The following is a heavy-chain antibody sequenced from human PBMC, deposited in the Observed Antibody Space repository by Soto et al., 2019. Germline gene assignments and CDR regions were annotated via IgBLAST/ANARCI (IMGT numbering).Heavy chain of an antibody. V-gene: IGHV4-59*01. J-gene: IGHJ5*02. CDR2: IYYSGST. CDR3: ARGITTFPVTTIWFDP. CDR1: GGSISSYY. D-gene: IGHD4-17*01. Sequence: PSETLSLTCTVSGGSISSYYWSWIRQPPGKGLEWIGYIYYSGSTNYNPSLKSRVTISVDTSKNQFSLKLSSVTAADTAVYYCARGITTFPVTTIWFDPWGQGTLVTVSS.